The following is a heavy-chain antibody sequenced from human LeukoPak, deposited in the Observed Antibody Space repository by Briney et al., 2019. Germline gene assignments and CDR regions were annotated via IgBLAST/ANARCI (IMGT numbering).Heavy chain of an antibody. J-gene: IGHJ4*02. Sequence: GGSLRLSCAASGFSLSSYWMHWVRQAPGKGLVWVSRINSDGSTTNYADSVKGRFTIPRDNAKNTLYLKMKSLRAEDTAVYYCARRQYRSSWYYFDYWGQGTLVTVSP. CDR2: INSDGSTT. CDR1: GFSLSSYW. V-gene: IGHV3-74*01. D-gene: IGHD6-13*01. CDR3: ARRQYRSSWYYFDY.